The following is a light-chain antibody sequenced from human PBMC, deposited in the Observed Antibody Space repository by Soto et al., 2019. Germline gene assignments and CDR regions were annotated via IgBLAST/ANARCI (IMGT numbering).Light chain of an antibody. CDR2: DGS. V-gene: IGKV3-11*01. CDR1: HSVSNY. J-gene: IGKJ1*01. Sequence: IVLTQSPATLSLSPGERATLSCRASHSVSNYLVWYQQKPGQAPRLLIYDGSNSATGIPARFSGSGSGTDFTLTISSLEPDDFAVYYCQQRGTWPRTFGQGTKVEIK. CDR3: QQRGTWPRT.